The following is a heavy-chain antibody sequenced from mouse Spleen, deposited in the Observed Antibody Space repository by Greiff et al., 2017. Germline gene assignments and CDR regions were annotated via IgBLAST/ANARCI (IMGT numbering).Heavy chain of an antibody. V-gene: IGHV1-82*01. Sequence: VQLQQSGPELVKPGASVKISCKASGYAFSSSWMNWVKQRPGKGLEWIGRIYPGDGDTNYNGKFKGKATLTADKSSSTAYMQLSSLTSEDSAVYFCAMGDWAFAYWGQGTLVTVSA. CDR2: IYPGDGDT. J-gene: IGHJ3*01. CDR1: GYAFSSSW. CDR3: AMGDWAFAY. D-gene: IGHD4-1*01.